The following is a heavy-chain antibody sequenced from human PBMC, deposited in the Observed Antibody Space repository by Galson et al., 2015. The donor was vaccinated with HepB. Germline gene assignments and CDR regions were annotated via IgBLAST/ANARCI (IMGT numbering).Heavy chain of an antibody. CDR2: IDWDDDK. CDR1: GFSLSTSGMC. D-gene: IGHD2-21*02. Sequence: PALVKPTQTLTLTCTFSGFSLSTSGMCVSWIRQPPGKALEWLARIDWDDDKYYSTSLKTRLTISKDTSKNQVVLTMTNMDPVDTATYYCARARVVVTAIPGRGNHDAFDIWGQGTMVTVSS. V-gene: IGHV2-70*11. CDR3: ARARVVVTAIPGRGNHDAFDI. J-gene: IGHJ3*02.